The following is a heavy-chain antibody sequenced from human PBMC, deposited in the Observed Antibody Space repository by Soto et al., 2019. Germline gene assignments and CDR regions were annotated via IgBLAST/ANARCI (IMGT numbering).Heavy chain of an antibody. CDR2: ISAYNGNT. J-gene: IGHJ4*02. V-gene: IGHV1-18*04. CDR3: ARDPGTYSGSYRY. CDR1: GYSFTSYG. D-gene: IGHD1-26*01. Sequence: QVQLVQSGGEVRNPGASVKVSCEASGYSFTSYGISWVRQAPGQELEWMGWISAYNGNTKYAQNFQGRVTMTTDTSTRTAYMDLRSLRSDDTAVYYCARDPGTYSGSYRYWGQGTLVTVSS.